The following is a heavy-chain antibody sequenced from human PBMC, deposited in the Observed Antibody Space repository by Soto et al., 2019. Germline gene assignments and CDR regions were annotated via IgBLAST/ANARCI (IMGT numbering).Heavy chain of an antibody. Sequence: PGGSLRLSCAASGFTFRGYGMHWVRQAPGRGLEWVALISYGGSIKYYADSVRGRFTISRDNSKNTLYLQMNSLRAEDTAVYYCANSEYSRYKNIDVWGQGTTVTVSS. CDR2: ISYGGSIK. CDR3: ANSEYSRYKNIDV. CDR1: GFTFRGYG. D-gene: IGHD5-18*01. V-gene: IGHV3-30*18. J-gene: IGHJ6*02.